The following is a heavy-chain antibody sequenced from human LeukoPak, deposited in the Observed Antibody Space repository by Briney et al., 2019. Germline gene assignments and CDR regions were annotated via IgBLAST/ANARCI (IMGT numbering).Heavy chain of an antibody. CDR3: ARHEYSGSYYGLSWFDP. CDR2: IYYSGST. D-gene: IGHD1-26*01. V-gene: IGHV4-39*01. Sequence: SETLSLTCTVSGGSISSSGYYWGWIRQPRGKGVEWIASIYYSGSTYYNPSLKSRVTISVDTSKNQLSLKLSSLTAADTAVYYCARHEYSGSYYGLSWFDPWGQGTLVTVSS. CDR1: GGSISSSGYY. J-gene: IGHJ5*02.